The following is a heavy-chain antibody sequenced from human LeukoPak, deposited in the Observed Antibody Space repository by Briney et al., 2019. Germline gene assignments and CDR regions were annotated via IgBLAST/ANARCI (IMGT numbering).Heavy chain of an antibody. CDR1: GGSISSGGYY. D-gene: IGHD6-13*01. J-gene: IGHJ5*02. CDR2: IYYSGST. Sequence: NPSQTLSLTCTVSGGSISSGGYYWSWIRQHPGKGLEWIGYIYYSGSTYYNPSLKSRVTISVDTSKNQFSLKLSSVTAADTAVYYCARASSSWPLLWFDPWGQGTLVTVSS. V-gene: IGHV4-31*03. CDR3: ARASSSWPLLWFDP.